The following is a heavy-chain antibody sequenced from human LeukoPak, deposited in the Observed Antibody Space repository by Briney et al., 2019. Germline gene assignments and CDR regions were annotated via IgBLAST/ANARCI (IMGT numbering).Heavy chain of an antibody. D-gene: IGHD5-24*01. V-gene: IGHV1-3*01. CDR1: GYTFTSYA. CDR3: ARAGGGDGYNYVY. Sequence: ASVKVSCKASGYTFTSYAMHWVRQAPGQRLEWMGWINAGNGNTKYSQKFQGRVTITRDTSASTAYMELRSLRSEDTAVYYCARAGGGDGYNYVYWGQGTLVTVSS. J-gene: IGHJ4*02. CDR2: INAGNGNT.